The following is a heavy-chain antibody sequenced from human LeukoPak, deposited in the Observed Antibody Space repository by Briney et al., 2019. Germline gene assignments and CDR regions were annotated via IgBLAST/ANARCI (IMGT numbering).Heavy chain of an antibody. CDR2: ISSGSSFI. D-gene: IGHD3-16*01. Sequence: GGSLRLSCAASGFNFGSYAMNWVCQAPGKGLEWVSSISSGSSFIYYADSVKGRFTISRDNAKNSLYPQMNSLRAEDTAIYYCARDQGGERWFDPWGQGTLVTVSS. V-gene: IGHV3-21*01. J-gene: IGHJ5*02. CDR1: GFNFGSYA. CDR3: ARDQGGERWFDP.